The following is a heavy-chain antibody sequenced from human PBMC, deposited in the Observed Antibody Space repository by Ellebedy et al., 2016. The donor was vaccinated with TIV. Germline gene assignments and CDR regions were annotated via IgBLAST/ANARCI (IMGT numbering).Heavy chain of an antibody. V-gene: IGHV3-7*01. J-gene: IGHJ6*03. CDR2: IKQDGSAK. Sequence: GGSLRLSXPVYGYTVRQIGMPWFRQAPGKGLDWVANIKQDGSAKYYVDSVKGRFTISRDNAKNSVYLQMNNLRAEDTAVYYCARRYMDVWGKGTTVTVSS. CDR1: GYTVRQIG. CDR3: ARRYMDV.